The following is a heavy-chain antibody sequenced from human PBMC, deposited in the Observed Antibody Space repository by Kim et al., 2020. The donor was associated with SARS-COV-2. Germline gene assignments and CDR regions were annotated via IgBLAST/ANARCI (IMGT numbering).Heavy chain of an antibody. CDR1: GFTFSSYT. V-gene: IGHV3-23*01. J-gene: IGHJ4*02. CDR2: ISGSSGNT. D-gene: IGHD3-16*01. CDR3: ARDLVGGVTMGTHIDY. Sequence: GGSLRLSCAASGFTFSSYTMNWVRQAPGKGLEWVSSISGSSGNTYYADSVKGRFTISRDNAKNTLYLQMNSLRAEDTAVYYCARDLVGGVTMGTHIDYWGQGTLVTVSS.